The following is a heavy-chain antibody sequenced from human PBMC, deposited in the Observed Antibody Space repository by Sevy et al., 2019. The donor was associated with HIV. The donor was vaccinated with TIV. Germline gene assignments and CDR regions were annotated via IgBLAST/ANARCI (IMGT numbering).Heavy chain of an antibody. D-gene: IGHD3-10*01. V-gene: IGHV1-2*02. Sequence: ASVKVSCKASGYTFTGYYMHWVRQAPGQGLEWMGWINPNSGGTNYAQKFQGRVTMTRDTSISTAYMELSRLRSDDTVVYYCASGSGSYGYYYYYGMDVWGQGTTVTVSS. CDR3: ASGSGSYGYYYYYGMDV. CDR1: GYTFTGYY. CDR2: INPNSGGT. J-gene: IGHJ6*02.